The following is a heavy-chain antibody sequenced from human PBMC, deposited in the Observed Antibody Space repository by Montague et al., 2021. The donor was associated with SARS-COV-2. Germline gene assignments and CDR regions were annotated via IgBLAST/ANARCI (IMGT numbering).Heavy chain of an antibody. CDR2: IDYSGST. V-gene: IGHV4-59*01. J-gene: IGHJ6*02. D-gene: IGHD3-9*01. CDR3: ARLPYDNSYGMDV. CDR1: GGSISTYY. Sequence: ETLSLTCTVSGGSISTYYWNWIRQFPGKGLEWIGYIDYSGSTNYNPSLQSRVIISVDRSKIQFSLKLNSVTAADTAIYYCARLPYDNSYGMDVWGQGATVTVSS.